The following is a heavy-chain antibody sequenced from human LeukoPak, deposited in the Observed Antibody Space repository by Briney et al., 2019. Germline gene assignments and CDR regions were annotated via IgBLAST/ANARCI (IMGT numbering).Heavy chain of an antibody. CDR1: GFTFSSND. V-gene: IGHV3-30*18. J-gene: IGHJ3*02. CDR3: AKGTHYYDSSGYWGAFDI. D-gene: IGHD3-22*01. Sequence: PGGSLRLSCAASGFTFSSNDIHWVRQAPGKGLEWVVVIKYDGGNKYYADSVKGRFAISRDNSKNTLYLQMNSLRAEDTAVYYCAKGTHYYDSSGYWGAFDIWGQGTMVTVSS. CDR2: IKYDGGNK.